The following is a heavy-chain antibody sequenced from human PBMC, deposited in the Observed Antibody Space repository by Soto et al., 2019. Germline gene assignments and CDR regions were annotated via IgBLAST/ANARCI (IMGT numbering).Heavy chain of an antibody. D-gene: IGHD2-2*01. V-gene: IGHV4-59*01. J-gene: IGHJ6*03. CDR2: IYYSGST. CDR1: GGSISSYY. Sequence: SETLSLTCTVSGGSISSYYWSWIRQPPGKGLEWIGYIYYSGSTNYNPSLKSRVTISVDTSKNQFSLKLSSVTAADTAVYYCARGEYCSSTSCYAGVYYYYMDVWGKGTTVTVSS. CDR3: ARGEYCSSTSCYAGVYYYYMDV.